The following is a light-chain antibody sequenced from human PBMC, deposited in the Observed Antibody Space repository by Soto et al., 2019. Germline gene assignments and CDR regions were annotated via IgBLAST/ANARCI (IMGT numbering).Light chain of an antibody. CDR1: QSLLDTSNNKNY. CDR3: QQHYNTLPIT. J-gene: IGKJ4*01. V-gene: IGKV4-1*01. CDR2: WAS. Sequence: DIVLTQSPGSLTVSLGERVTINCKSTQSLLDTSNNKNYLAWYQHKVGQPPKLLIYWASTRESGVPDRFSAGGSETHFTLIISSLQAEDVAIYYCQQHYNTLPITFGGGTRVGIK.